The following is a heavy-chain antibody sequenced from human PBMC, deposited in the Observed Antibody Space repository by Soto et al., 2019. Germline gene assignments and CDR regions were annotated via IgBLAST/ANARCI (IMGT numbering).Heavy chain of an antibody. Sequence: SETLSLTCTVSGGSISSSSYYWGWIRQPPGKGLEWIGSIYYSGSTYYNPSLKSRVTISVDTSKNQFSLKLSSVTAADTAVYYCARDRITIFGVVPWTFDYWGQGTLVTVSS. CDR2: IYYSGST. D-gene: IGHD3-3*01. CDR3: ARDRITIFGVVPWTFDY. CDR1: GGSISSSSYY. V-gene: IGHV4-39*01. J-gene: IGHJ4*02.